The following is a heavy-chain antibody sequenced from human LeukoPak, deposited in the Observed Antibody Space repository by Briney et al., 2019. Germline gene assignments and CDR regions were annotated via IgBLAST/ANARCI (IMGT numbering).Heavy chain of an antibody. J-gene: IGHJ4*02. V-gene: IGHV3-23*01. CDR3: ARGGYRAYYYDSSGPWGY. CDR1: GFTFSSYA. D-gene: IGHD3-22*01. CDR2: LSGTGSPT. Sequence: GGSLRLSCAASGFTFSSYAMSWVRQAPGKGLEWVSALSGTGSPTHYADSVKGRFTISRDNSKNTLYLLMNSLRAEDTAVYYCARGGYRAYYYDSSGPWGYWGQGTLVTVSS.